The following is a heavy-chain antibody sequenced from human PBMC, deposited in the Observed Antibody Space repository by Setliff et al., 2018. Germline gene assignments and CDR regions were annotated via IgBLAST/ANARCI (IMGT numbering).Heavy chain of an antibody. CDR3: ARHDARGYYYYMDV. V-gene: IGHV4-39*01. CDR2: IYYSGTT. J-gene: IGHJ6*03. Sequence: SETLSLTCTVSSGSISSSDFYWGWIRQPPGKGLEWIGSIYYSGTTYYNPSLKSPVTISIDTSKNQFSLKLSSVTAADTAIYYCARHDARGYYYYMDVWGEGTTVTVS. D-gene: IGHD3-10*01. CDR1: SGSISSSDFY.